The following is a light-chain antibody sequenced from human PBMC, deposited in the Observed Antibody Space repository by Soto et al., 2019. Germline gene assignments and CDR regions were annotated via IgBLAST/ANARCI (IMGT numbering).Light chain of an antibody. J-gene: IGKJ2*01. CDR1: QSINSN. CDR2: RAS. V-gene: IGKV3-15*01. CDR3: QQCNNWPET. Sequence: IVMTQSPATLSVSPGERATLSCRASQSINSNLAWYQQKPGQAPRLLMFRASIRATGFPARFSGSGSGTEFNITISSLQSEDSAIYYCQQCNNWPETFGQGTKLEIK.